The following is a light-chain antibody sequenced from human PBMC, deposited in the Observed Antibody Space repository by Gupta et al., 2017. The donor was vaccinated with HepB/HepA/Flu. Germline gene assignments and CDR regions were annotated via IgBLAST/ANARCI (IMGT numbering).Light chain of an antibody. CDR2: DAS. J-gene: IGKJ4*01. Sequence: EIVLPQSPATLSLSPGERATLSCRASQSVSGHLAWYQQKPGQAPRLLIYDASDRATGIPARFSGSGSGTDFTLTISSLEPEDSAVYFCQHRSNWPLTFGGGTKVEIK. V-gene: IGKV3-11*01. CDR3: QHRSNWPLT. CDR1: QSVSGH.